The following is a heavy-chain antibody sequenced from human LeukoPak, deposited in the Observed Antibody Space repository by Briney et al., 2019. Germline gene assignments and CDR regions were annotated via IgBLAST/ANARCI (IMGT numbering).Heavy chain of an antibody. CDR3: ARGDDFWSGYPL. D-gene: IGHD3-3*01. CDR2: IYYSGST. Sequence: TSQTLSLTCTVSGGSISSYYWSWIRQPPGKGLEWIGYIYYSGSTSYNPSLKSRVTISVDTSKNQFSLKLSSVTAADTAVYYCARGDDFWSGYPLWGQGTLVTVSS. J-gene: IGHJ4*02. V-gene: IGHV4-59*01. CDR1: GGSISSYY.